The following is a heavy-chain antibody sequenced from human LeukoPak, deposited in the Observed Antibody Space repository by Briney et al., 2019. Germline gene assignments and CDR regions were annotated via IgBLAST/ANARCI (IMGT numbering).Heavy chain of an antibody. D-gene: IGHD3-3*01. V-gene: IGHV4-59*08. CDR3: AGTQTYYDFWSGQKQYYYGMDV. J-gene: IGHJ6*02. Sequence: SETLSLTCTVSDGSISTYYWSWVRQPPGKGLEWIGYIYYSGNTNYNPSLKSRVTISVDTSKNQFSLKLSSVTAADTAVYYCAGTQTYYDFWSGQKQYYYGMDVWGQGTTVTVSS. CDR1: DGSISTYY. CDR2: IYYSGNT.